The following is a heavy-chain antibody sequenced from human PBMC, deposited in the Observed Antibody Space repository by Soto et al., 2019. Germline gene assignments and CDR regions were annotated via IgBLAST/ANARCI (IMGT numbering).Heavy chain of an antibody. CDR2: ISSTSTFM. Sequence: QLVESGGGLVKPGGSLRLSCAASGFIFSSNTMNWVRQAPGKGLEWVSSISSTSTFMYYADSVKGRFSISRDNAKNTVYLEVNSLRVEDTAVYYCAREHYDLWRDYHEGLGYSGMDVWGQGTTVTVSS. CDR3: AREHYDLWRDYHEGLGYSGMDV. V-gene: IGHV3-21*01. D-gene: IGHD3-3*01. J-gene: IGHJ6*02. CDR1: GFIFSSNT.